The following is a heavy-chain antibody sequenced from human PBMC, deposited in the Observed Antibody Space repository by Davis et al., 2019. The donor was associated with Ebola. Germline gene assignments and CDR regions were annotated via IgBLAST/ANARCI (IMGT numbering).Heavy chain of an antibody. V-gene: IGHV1-18*04. Sequence: ASVKVSCKASGYTFTSYGISWVRQAPGQGLEWMGWISAYNGNTNYAQKLQGRVTMTTDTSTSTAYMELRSLRSDDTAVYYCARDLGYCSSTSCYTKQGLGDYWGQGTLVTVSS. J-gene: IGHJ4*02. CDR3: ARDLGYCSSTSCYTKQGLGDY. CDR1: GYTFTSYG. CDR2: ISAYNGNT. D-gene: IGHD2-2*02.